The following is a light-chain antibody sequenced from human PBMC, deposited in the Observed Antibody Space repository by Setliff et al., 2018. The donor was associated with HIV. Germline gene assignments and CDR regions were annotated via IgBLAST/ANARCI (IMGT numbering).Light chain of an antibody. CDR2: DNS. V-gene: IGLV1-40*01. CDR3: QSYDSSLSGYV. CDR1: SSNIGAGYD. Sequence: QSVLTQPPSVSGAPGHRVTISCTGSSSNIGAGYDVHWYQQLPGTAPKLLIYDNSNRPSGVPDRFSGSKSGTSASLAITGLQVEDEADYYCQSYDSSLSGYVFGTGTKVTVL. J-gene: IGLJ1*01.